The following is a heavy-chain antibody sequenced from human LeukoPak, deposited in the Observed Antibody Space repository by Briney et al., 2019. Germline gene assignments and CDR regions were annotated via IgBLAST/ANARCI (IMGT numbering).Heavy chain of an antibody. D-gene: IGHD2-15*01. J-gene: IGHJ6*02. V-gene: IGHV4-59*01. CDR3: ARNPVAVAENFYFGMDF. CDR2: VSHSGSA. Sequence: PSQTLSLTCAVSGGSISSYYWSWLRQPPGKGLEWIGYVSHSGSAEYNPSLESRVTISMDTSRNQFSLNLSSVTAADAARYYCARNPVAVAENFYFGMDFWGQGTTVAVSS. CDR1: GGSISSYY.